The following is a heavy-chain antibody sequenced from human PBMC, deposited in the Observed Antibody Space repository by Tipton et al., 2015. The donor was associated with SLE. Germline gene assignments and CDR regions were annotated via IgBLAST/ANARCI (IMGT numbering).Heavy chain of an antibody. CDR1: GASTSSATYF. D-gene: IGHD2/OR15-2a*01. CDR2: VYYTGET. Sequence: TLSLTCAVSGASTSSATYFLGWIRQPPGRGLGWIGDVYYTGETYYNPSLQSRVTISLDTSKNQISLNMRSMAAADTAVYYCVRLPEYYFDAWGPGTLVTLSS. V-gene: IGHV4-39*07. J-gene: IGHJ4*02. CDR3: VRLPEYYFDA.